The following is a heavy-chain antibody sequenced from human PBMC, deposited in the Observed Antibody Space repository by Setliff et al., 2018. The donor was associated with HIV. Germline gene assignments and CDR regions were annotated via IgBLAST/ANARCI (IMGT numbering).Heavy chain of an antibody. CDR1: GFTFSSYS. D-gene: IGHD5-18*01. CDR3: ARDWVDTAMADDY. J-gene: IGHJ4*02. Sequence: GGSLRLSCAASGFTFSSYSMNWVRQAPRKWLEWVSYISSSRSTIYYADSVKGRFTISRYKSKNSLYLKMNSLRAEDTAVYYCARDWVDTAMADDYWCQGTLVTVSS. V-gene: IGHV3-48*01. CDR2: ISSSRSTI.